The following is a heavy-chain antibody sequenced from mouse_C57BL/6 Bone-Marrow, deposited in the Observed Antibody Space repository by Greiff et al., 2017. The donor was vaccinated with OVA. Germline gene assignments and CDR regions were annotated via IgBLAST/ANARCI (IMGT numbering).Heavy chain of an antibody. V-gene: IGHV5-4*01. J-gene: IGHJ2*01. Sequence: DVMLVESGGGLVKPGGSLKLSCAASGFTFSSYAMSWVRQTPEKRLEWVATISDGGGYTYYPDHVKGRFTISRDNAKNNLYLQMSHLKSEDTATYYCARDRERRPFDYWGQGTTLTVTS. D-gene: IGHD3-2*02. CDR3: ARDRERRPFDY. CDR1: GFTFSSYA. CDR2: ISDGGGYT.